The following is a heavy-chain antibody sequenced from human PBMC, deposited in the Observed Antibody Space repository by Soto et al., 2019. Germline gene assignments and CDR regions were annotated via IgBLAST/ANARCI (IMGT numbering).Heavy chain of an antibody. D-gene: IGHD3-3*01. J-gene: IGHJ6*02. CDR1: GFTFSSYA. CDR3: AKDIRFLDLKPYYYGMDV. CDR2: ISGSGGST. Sequence: PGGSLRLSCAASGFTFSSYAMSWVRQAPGKGLEWVSAISGSGGSTYYADSVKGRFTISRDNSKNTLYLQMNSLRAEDTAVYYCAKDIRFLDLKPYYYGMDVWGQGTTVTVSS. V-gene: IGHV3-23*01.